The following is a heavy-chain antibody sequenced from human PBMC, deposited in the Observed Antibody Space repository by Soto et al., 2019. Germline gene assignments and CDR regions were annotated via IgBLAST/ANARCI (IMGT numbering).Heavy chain of an antibody. D-gene: IGHD2-2*01. J-gene: IGHJ5*02. CDR3: ARDFCISTSCYGPRESYNWFDP. CDR2: ISAYNGNT. V-gene: IGHV1-18*01. Sequence: ASVKVSCKASGYTLTSYGISWVRQAPAQGREGMGWISAYNGNTNYAQKLQGRVTMTTDTSTSTAYMELRSLRSDDTAVYYCARDFCISTSCYGPRESYNWFDPWGQGTLVTVSS. CDR1: GYTLTSYG.